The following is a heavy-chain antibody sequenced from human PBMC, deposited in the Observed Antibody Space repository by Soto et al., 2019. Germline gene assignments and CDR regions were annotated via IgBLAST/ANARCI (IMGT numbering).Heavy chain of an antibody. CDR2: INHSGST. V-gene: IGHV4-34*01. CDR1: GGSSSGYY. J-gene: IGHJ5*02. CDR3: ARAFGSGSYFPMKNWFDP. D-gene: IGHD3-10*01. Sequence: ETLSPTCAVYGGSSSGYYWRWIRQPPGKGVEWIGEINHSGSTNYNPSLKSRVTISVDTSKNQFSLKLSSVTAADTAVYYCARAFGSGSYFPMKNWFDPWGQGTLVTGSS.